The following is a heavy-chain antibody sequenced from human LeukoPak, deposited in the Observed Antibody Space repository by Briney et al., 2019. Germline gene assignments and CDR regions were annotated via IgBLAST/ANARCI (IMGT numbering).Heavy chain of an antibody. D-gene: IGHD5-18*01. CDR3: ARVARTKDTTMVRDWFDP. CDR2: IRYDGNNK. Sequence: GGSLRLSCAAPGFTFSSDGMPSVRQAPGKGLEWVASIRYDGNNKYYADSVKGRFTISRDNSKNTMVLQMNSLRAEDTAVYYCARVARTKDTTMVRDWFDPWGQGTLVTVSS. J-gene: IGHJ5*02. V-gene: IGHV3-30*02. CDR1: GFTFSSDG.